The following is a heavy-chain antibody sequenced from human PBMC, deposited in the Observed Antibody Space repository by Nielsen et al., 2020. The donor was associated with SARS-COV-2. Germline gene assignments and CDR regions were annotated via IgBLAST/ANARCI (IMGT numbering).Heavy chain of an antibody. Sequence: SVEVSCKASGGTFSSYAISWVRQAPGQGLEWMGRIIPILGIANYAQKFQGRVTITADKSTSTAYMELSSLRSEDTAVYYCARDLTGVGYWGQGTLVTVSS. CDR2: IIPILGIA. CDR3: ARDLTGVGY. CDR1: GGTFSSYA. J-gene: IGHJ4*02. D-gene: IGHD3-9*01. V-gene: IGHV1-69*04.